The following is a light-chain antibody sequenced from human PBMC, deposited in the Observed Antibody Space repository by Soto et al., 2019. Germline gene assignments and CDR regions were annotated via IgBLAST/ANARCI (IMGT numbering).Light chain of an antibody. CDR1: QNINTY. CDR2: DAA. J-gene: IGKJ3*01. CDR3: QQTSSAPFT. Sequence: DIPMTQSPYSLSAAVGDRVTIACRASQNINTYLNWYQQKPGKAPKLLIFDAASLQSGVPSRFSGGGSRTDFTLTITSLQPEDFAPYYCQQTSSAPFTFGPGPKVDI. V-gene: IGKV1-39*01.